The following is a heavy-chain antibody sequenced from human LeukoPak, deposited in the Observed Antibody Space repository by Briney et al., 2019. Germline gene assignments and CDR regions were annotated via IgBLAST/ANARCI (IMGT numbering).Heavy chain of an antibody. CDR3: ARVLGVGSTDCSSTSCYNGWFDP. J-gene: IGHJ5*02. CDR2: ISAYNGNT. CDR1: GYTFTSYG. Sequence: GASVKVSCKASGYTFTSYGISWVRQAPGQGLEWMGWISAYNGNTNYAQKLQGRVTMTTDTSTSTAYMELRSLRSDDTAVYYCARVLGVGSTDCSSTSCYNGWFDPWSQGTLVTVSS. D-gene: IGHD2-2*02. V-gene: IGHV1-18*01.